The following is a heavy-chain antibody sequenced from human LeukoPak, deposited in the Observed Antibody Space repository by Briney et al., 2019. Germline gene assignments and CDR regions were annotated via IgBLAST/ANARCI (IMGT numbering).Heavy chain of an antibody. Sequence: GGSLRLSCAASGFTFSSYWMHWVRQAPGKGLVWVSRINSDGSSTSYADSVKGRFTISRDNSKNTVFLQVNSLRAEDTAVYYCAKRYYDSSGYFDAFDIWGQGTMVTVTS. CDR3: AKRYYDSSGYFDAFDI. J-gene: IGHJ3*02. D-gene: IGHD3-22*01. CDR1: GFTFSSYW. CDR2: INSDGSST. V-gene: IGHV3-74*01.